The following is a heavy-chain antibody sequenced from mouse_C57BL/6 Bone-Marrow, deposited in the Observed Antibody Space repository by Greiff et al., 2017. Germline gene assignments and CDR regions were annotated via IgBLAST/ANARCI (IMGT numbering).Heavy chain of an antibody. J-gene: IGHJ2*01. CDR1: GFNIKDDY. CDR3: SSFDGNYFDF. D-gene: IGHD2-3*01. Sequence: VQLQQSGAELVRPGASVKLSCTASGFNIKDDYIHWVKQRPEQGLEWIGWIDPEIGDTEYASKFQGKATITSDTSSNTAYLQLSSLTSEDTAVYYCSSFDGNYFDFAGQGTPLTVAS. CDR2: IDPEIGDT. V-gene: IGHV14-4*01.